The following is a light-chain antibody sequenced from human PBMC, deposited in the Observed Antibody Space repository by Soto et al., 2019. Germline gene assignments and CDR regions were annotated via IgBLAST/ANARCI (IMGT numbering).Light chain of an antibody. J-gene: IGKJ2*01. CDR2: AAS. CDR3: QKSYSTPT. V-gene: IGKV1-39*01. Sequence: DIQMTQSPSSLSASVGDRVTITCRASQSISSYLNWYQQKPGKDPKLLIYAASSLQSGVPSRFSSSGSGTDFTLTISSLQPEDFATYYCQKSYSTPTFGQGTKLEIK. CDR1: QSISSY.